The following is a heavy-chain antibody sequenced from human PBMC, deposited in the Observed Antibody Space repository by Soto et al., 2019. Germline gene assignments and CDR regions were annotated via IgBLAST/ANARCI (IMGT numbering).Heavy chain of an antibody. V-gene: IGHV3-7*01. CDR3: ARDDYDSSGLDAFDI. J-gene: IGHJ3*02. CDR2: IKQDGSEK. Sequence: GGSLRLSCAASGFTFSSYWMSWVRQAPGKGLEWVANIKQDGSEKYYVDSVKGRFTISRDNAKNSLYLQMNSLRAEDTAVYYCARDDYDSSGLDAFDIGGQGTMVTVSS. CDR1: GFTFSSYW. D-gene: IGHD3-22*01.